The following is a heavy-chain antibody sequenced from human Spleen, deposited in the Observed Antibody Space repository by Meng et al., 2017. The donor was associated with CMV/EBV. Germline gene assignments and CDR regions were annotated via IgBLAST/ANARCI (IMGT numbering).Heavy chain of an antibody. CDR1: GGTFRSYA. J-gene: IGHJ4*02. V-gene: IGHV1-69*05. D-gene: IGHD3-10*01. Sequence: KASGGTFRSYAIRWVRQAPGQGLEWMGGIIPIFGPANYAQKFQGRVTITTDESTSTAYMELSSLRSEDTAVYYCARVRFAEALSFDYWGQGTLVTVSS. CDR3: ARVRFAEALSFDY. CDR2: IIPIFGPA.